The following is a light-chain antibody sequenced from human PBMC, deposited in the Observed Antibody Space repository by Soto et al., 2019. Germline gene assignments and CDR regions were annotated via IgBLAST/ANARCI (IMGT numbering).Light chain of an antibody. CDR2: DAS. V-gene: IGKV3-20*01. Sequence: EIVLTQSPGTLSSSPGDRATLSCRASQSVSSTYLAWYQQKPGQATRLLIYDASSRATGIPDRFSGSGCGTDFDLTISRLEPEDVAVEYCQQYGSAPGLFTFGPGTKVDIK. CDR3: QQYGSAPGLFT. CDR1: QSVSSTY. J-gene: IGKJ3*01.